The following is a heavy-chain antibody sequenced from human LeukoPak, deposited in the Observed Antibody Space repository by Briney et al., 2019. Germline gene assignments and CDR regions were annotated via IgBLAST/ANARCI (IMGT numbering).Heavy chain of an antibody. D-gene: IGHD3-3*01. J-gene: IGHJ6*02. CDR3: AKGASGSGYLYYYYYGMDV. CDR1: GFTFSSYA. CDR2: ISGSGGST. Sequence: GGSLRLSCAASGFTFSSYAMSWVRQAPGKGLEWVSAISGSGGSTCYADSVKGRFTISRDNSKNTLYLQMNSLRAEDTAVYYCAKGASGSGYLYYYYYGMDVWGQGTTVTVSS. V-gene: IGHV3-23*01.